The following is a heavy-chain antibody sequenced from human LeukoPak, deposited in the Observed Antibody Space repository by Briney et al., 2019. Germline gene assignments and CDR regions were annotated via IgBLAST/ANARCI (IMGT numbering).Heavy chain of an antibody. CDR3: ARRHSSSWYYFDY. Sequence: GGSLRLSCAASGFTFSDYYMTWIRQAPGKGLEWVSHISSTGSNIYYADSVKGRFTISRDNAKNSLYLQMNSLRADDTAVYYCARRHSSSWYYFDYWGQGTLVTVSS. J-gene: IGHJ4*02. CDR2: ISSTGSNI. V-gene: IGHV3-11*04. CDR1: GFTFSDYY. D-gene: IGHD6-13*01.